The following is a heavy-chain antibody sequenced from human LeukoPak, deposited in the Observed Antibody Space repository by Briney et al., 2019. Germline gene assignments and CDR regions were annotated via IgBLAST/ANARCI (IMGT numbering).Heavy chain of an antibody. CDR1: GGSFSGYY. J-gene: IGHJ3*02. D-gene: IGHD3-3*01. Sequence: SETLSLTCAVYGGSFSGYYWSWIRQPPGKGLEWIGEINHSGSTNYNPSLKSRVTISVDTSKNQFSLKLSSVTAADTAVYYCARGRQTNNYDFWSGYFTPDAFDIWGQGTMVTVSS. V-gene: IGHV4-34*01. CDR2: INHSGST. CDR3: ARGRQTNNYDFWSGYFTPDAFDI.